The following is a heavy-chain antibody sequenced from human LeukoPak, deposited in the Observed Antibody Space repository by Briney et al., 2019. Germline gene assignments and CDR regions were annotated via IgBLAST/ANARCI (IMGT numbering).Heavy chain of an antibody. CDR1: GFTFNTYT. V-gene: IGHV3-30-3*01. D-gene: IGHD3-10*01. J-gene: IGHJ4*02. CDR2: ISYDGTNQ. CDR3: AGGYGWTTDY. Sequence: TGRSLRLSCAASGFTFNTYTMHWVRQAPGKGLEWVALISYDGTNQYYADSVKGRFTISRDNSKNTLYLQMNSLRAEDTAVYYCAGGYGWTTDYWGQGTLVTVSS.